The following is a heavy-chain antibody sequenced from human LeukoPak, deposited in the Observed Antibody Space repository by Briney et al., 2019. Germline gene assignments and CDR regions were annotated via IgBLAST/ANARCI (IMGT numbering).Heavy chain of an antibody. D-gene: IGHD5-12*01. V-gene: IGHV4-59*01. J-gene: IGHJ4*01. Sequence: SQLLSLTCTVSGGSTSGYYWTWIRQPPGEGLEWVGYIYNGVSTNYNPSLKSRLTISADTSKNQFSLKLSSVTAADTAVYFCARGSQYRIIHFDAWGQVTLATVSS. CDR3: ARGSQYRIIHFDA. CDR1: GGSTSGYY. CDR2: IYNGVST.